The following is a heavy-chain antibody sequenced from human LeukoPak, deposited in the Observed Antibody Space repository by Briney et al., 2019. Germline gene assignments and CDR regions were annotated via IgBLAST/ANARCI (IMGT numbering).Heavy chain of an antibody. CDR1: GGSISSYH. D-gene: IGHD1-20*01. CDR2: IYYRGST. V-gene: IGHV4-59*01. CDR3: ARVDNWNGYDY. J-gene: IGHJ4*02. Sequence: SETLSLTCTVSGGSISSYHWSWLRQPPGKGLQWIGYIYYRGSTNYNPSLKSRVTISVDTSKNQFSLKLSSVTAADTAVYYCARVDNWNGYDYWGQGTLVTVSS.